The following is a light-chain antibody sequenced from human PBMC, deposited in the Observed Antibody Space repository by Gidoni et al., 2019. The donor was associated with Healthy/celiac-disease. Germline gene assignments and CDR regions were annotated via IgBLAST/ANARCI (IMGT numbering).Light chain of an antibody. V-gene: IGLV2-14*03. J-gene: IGLJ2*01. CDR2: DVS. Sequence: QSALPPPASVSGSPGQSITISFTGTSSDVGCYNYVSWYQQHPGKAPKLMIYDVSNRPSGVSNRISGLQAEDEADYYCSSYTSSSTLEVFGGGTKLTVL. CDR3: SSYTSSSTLEV. CDR1: SSDVGCYNY.